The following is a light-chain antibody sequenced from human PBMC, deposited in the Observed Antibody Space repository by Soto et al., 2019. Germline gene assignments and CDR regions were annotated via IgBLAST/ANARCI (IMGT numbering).Light chain of an antibody. CDR3: QQYNNWPRAT. Sequence: IVMTQSPATLSVSPGERATLSCRASLSINSNLAWYQQKPGQAPRLLMFRASIRATGFPARFSGSGSGTEFNITISSLQSEDSAIYYCQQYNNWPRATFGGGTKVEIK. J-gene: IGKJ4*01. CDR1: LSINSN. V-gene: IGKV3-15*01. CDR2: RAS.